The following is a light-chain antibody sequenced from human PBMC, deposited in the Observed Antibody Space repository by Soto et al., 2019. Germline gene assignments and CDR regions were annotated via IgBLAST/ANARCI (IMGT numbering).Light chain of an antibody. CDR2: DAS. CDR1: QSVSTR. CDR3: QQYSVYWT. Sequence: IKMTQSPSSLSAKVGDRVTIICRASQSVSTRLAWYQQKPGKAPKVLIYDASSWAGGVPSRFTGSGSGTEFTLTINSLQPDDFATYYCQQYSVYWTFGQGTIVDVK. J-gene: IGKJ1*01. V-gene: IGKV1-5*02.